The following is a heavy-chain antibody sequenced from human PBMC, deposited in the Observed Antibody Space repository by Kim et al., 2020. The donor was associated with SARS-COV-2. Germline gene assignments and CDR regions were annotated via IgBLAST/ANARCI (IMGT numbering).Heavy chain of an antibody. Sequence: GGSLRLSCAASGFTFSSFAMNWVRQAPGKGLEWVSGISGSSGRKYYADSVKGRFTFSRDNAKNTLYLQMNSLRDEDTAGYYCAKDFYWDKRGGGAVDV. J-gene: IGHJ3*01. CDR1: GFTFSSFA. D-gene: IGHD2-8*02. V-gene: IGHV3-23*01. CDR3: AKDFYWDKRGGGAVDV. CDR2: ISGSSGRK.